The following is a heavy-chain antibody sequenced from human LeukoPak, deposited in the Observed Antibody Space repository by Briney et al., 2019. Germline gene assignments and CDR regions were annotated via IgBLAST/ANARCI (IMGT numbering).Heavy chain of an antibody. CDR2: IKQDGSEK. Sequence: GGSLRLSCAASGFTFSSYWMSWVRQAPGKGLEWVANIKQDGSEKYYVDSVKGRFTISRDNAKNSLYLQMNSLRAEDTAVYYCARDKIVGATYFDYWGQGTLVTVSS. CDR3: ARDKIVGATYFDY. V-gene: IGHV3-7*01. D-gene: IGHD1-26*01. CDR1: GFTFSSYW. J-gene: IGHJ4*02.